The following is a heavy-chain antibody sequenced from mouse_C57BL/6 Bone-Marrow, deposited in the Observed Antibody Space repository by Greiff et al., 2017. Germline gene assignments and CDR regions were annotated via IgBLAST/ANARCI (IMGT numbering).Heavy chain of an antibody. J-gene: IGHJ2*01. CDR3: AIKYWGWFDY. CDR1: GYTFTSYW. D-gene: IGHD1-3*01. Sequence: QVQLQQPGAELVKPGASVKLSCKASGYTFTSYWMHWVKQRPGQGLEWIGMIHPTSGSTNYNEKFKSKATLTVDKSSSTAYMQLSSLTSEDSAVYYCAIKYWGWFDYWGQGTTRTVSS. CDR2: IHPTSGST. V-gene: IGHV1-64*01.